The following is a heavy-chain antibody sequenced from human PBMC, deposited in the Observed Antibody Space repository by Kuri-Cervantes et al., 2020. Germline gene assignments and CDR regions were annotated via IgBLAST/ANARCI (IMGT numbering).Heavy chain of an antibody. V-gene: IGHV4-31*02. J-gene: IGHJ4*02. CDR2: IYYSGST. Sequence: LRLSCTVSGGSISSGGYYWSWIRQHPGKGLEWIGYIYYSGSTYYNPSLKSRVTISVDTSKNQFSLKLSSVTAADTAVYYCARAEYSSGWYVYFDYWGQGTLVTVSS. CDR1: GGSISSGGYY. D-gene: IGHD6-19*01. CDR3: ARAEYSSGWYVYFDY.